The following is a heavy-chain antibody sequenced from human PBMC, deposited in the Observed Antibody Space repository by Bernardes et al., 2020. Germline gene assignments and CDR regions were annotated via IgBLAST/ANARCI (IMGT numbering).Heavy chain of an antibody. D-gene: IGHD2-15*01. V-gene: IGHV3-15*07. J-gene: IGHJ5*02. CDR2: IQSETKTT. CDR1: GFTFSKVW. Sequence: GGSLRLSCAASGFTFSKVWMNWVRQAPGKGPEWVGRIQSETKTTEYGALVKGRFTISRDDSRNTLYLQMSSLKTEDTAIYYCAKLPVNLFCGVGSCGYFAPWGQGTLVTVSS. CDR3: AKLPVNLFCGVGSCGYFAP.